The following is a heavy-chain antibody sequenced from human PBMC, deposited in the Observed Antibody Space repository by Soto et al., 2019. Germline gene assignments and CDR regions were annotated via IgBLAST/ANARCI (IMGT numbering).Heavy chain of an antibody. J-gene: IGHJ4*02. CDR3: ARHSQARQQPGGPFN. CDR1: GGSISSSSYY. Sequence: SETLSLTCTVSGGSISSSSYYWGWIRQPPGKGLEWIGSIYYSGSTYYNPSLKSQVTISVDTSKNQFSLKLSSVTAADTAVYYCARHSQARQQPGGPFNWGQGTLVTVSS. V-gene: IGHV4-39*01. D-gene: IGHD6-13*01. CDR2: IYYSGST.